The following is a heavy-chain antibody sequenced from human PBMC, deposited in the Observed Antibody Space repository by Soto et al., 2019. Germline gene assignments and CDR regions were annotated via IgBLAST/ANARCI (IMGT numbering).Heavy chain of an antibody. J-gene: IGHJ6*02. V-gene: IGHV3-48*03. CDR3: ARSGLRFLEWSYYYYYYGMDV. CDR2: ISSSGSTI. CDR1: GFTFSSYE. D-gene: IGHD3-3*01. Sequence: PGGSLRLSCAASGFTFSSYEMNWVRQAPGKGLEWVSYISSSGSTIYYADSVKGRFTISRDNAKNSLYLQMNSLRAEDTAVYYCARSGLRFLEWSYYYYYYGMDVWGQGTTVTVSS.